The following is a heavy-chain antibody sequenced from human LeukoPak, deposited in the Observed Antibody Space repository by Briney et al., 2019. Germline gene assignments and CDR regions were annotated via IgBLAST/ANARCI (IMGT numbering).Heavy chain of an antibody. D-gene: IGHD6-6*01. V-gene: IGHV4-34*01. CDR1: GGSLGGYS. CDR2: INHSGST. Sequence: SETLSLTCAVYGGSLGGYSWSWIRQPPGKGLEWIGEINHSGSTNYNPSLKSRVTISVDTSKNQFSLNLKSVTAADTAIYYCAREGLAARRGAFDIWGQGTVVSVSS. J-gene: IGHJ3*02. CDR3: AREGLAARRGAFDI.